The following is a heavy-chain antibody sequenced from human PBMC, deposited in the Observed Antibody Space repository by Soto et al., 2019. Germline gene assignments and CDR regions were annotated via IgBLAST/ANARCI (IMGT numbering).Heavy chain of an antibody. V-gene: IGHV3-21*01. J-gene: IGHJ3*02. D-gene: IGHD2-21*02. Sequence: KTGGSLRLSCAASGFTFSSYSMNWVRQAPGKGLEWVSSISSSSSYIYYADSVKGRFTISRDNAKNSLYLQMNSLRAEDTAVYYCAREARRYCGGDCYSNDAFDIWGQGTMVTVSS. CDR3: AREARRYCGGDCYSNDAFDI. CDR1: GFTFSSYS. CDR2: ISSSSSYI.